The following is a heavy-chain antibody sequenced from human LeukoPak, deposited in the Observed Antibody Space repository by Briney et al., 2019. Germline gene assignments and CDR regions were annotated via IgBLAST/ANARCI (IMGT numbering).Heavy chain of an antibody. CDR1: DDFHQTLY. V-gene: IGHV4-59*08. Sequence: SETQSLTCSVWDDFHQTLYGMWLRQSPGKGLEWIGYIYYSGSTNYNPSLKSRVTISVDTSENQSSLKLSSVTPADTGVYYCARHEGYYGSMDVWGQETTVTVSS. J-gene: IGHJ6*02. D-gene: IGHD1-26*01. CDR3: ARHEGYYGSMDV. CDR2: IYYSGST.